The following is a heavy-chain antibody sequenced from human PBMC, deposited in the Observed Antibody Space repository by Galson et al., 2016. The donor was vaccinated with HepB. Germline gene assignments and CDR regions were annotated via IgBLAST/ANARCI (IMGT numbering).Heavy chain of an antibody. Sequence: SLRLSCAASGFPLSSYSMNWVRQAPGKGLEWVSYISISSKSIYYADSVKGRFTISRDNAKNSLYLQMDSPRAEDTAVYYCARDMAATADKGFDPWGQETLVTVSS. D-gene: IGHD1-26*01. J-gene: IGHJ5*02. CDR2: ISISSKSI. CDR3: ARDMAATADKGFDP. V-gene: IGHV3-48*01. CDR1: GFPLSSYS.